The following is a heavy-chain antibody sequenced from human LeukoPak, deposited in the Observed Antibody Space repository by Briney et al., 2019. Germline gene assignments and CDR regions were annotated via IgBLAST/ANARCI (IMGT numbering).Heavy chain of an antibody. CDR2: INPNSGGT. CDR1: GYTFTGYY. D-gene: IGHD6-6*01. CDR3: ARAGRSSSPYYYYYYYMDV. J-gene: IGHJ6*03. V-gene: IGHV1-2*02. Sequence: GASVKVSCKASGYTFTGYYMHWGREAPGQGLEWMGWINPNSGGTNYAQKFQGRVTMTRDTSISTAYMELSRLRSDDTAVYYCARAGRSSSPYYYYYYYMDVWGKGTTVTVSS.